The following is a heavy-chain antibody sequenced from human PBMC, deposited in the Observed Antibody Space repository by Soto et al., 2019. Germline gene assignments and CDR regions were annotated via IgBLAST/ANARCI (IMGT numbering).Heavy chain of an antibody. D-gene: IGHD2-15*01. Sequence: EVQLVESGGGLVQPGGSLKLSCAASGFTFSGSAVHWVRQASGKGLEWVGRIRSKANNYETAYAASVQGRFTILRDKLKYTAYLQMNSLKTEDTAVYDCTSSQVDYGMDVWGHGTTVNVSS. V-gene: IGHV3-73*02. CDR3: TSSQVDYGMDV. J-gene: IGHJ6*02. CDR2: IRSKANNYET. CDR1: GFTFSGSA.